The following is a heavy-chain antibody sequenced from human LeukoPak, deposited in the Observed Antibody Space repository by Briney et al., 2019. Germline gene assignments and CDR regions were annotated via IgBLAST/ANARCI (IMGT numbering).Heavy chain of an antibody. J-gene: IGHJ4*02. CDR2: IYYSGST. D-gene: IGHD3-10*01. CDR3: ARITMVRGVIPYFDY. CDR1: GGSISSSSYY. V-gene: IGHV4-39*01. Sequence: SETLSLTCTVSGGSISSSSYYWGWIRQPPGKGLEWIGSIYYSGSTYYNPSLKSRVTISVDTSKNQFSLKLSSVTAADTAVYYCARITMVRGVIPYFDYWGQGTLVTVSS.